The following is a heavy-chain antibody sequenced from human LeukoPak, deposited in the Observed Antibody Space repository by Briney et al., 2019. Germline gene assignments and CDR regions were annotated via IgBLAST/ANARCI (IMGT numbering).Heavy chain of an antibody. CDR1: GGSISSGDYY. CDR2: INYSGTT. D-gene: IGHD2-8*02. CDR3: ARARSCTGGKCFRSFDY. J-gene: IGHJ4*02. V-gene: IGHV4-30-4*08. Sequence: SQTLSLTCTVSGGSISSGDYYWSWIRQPPGKGLEWIGYINYSGTTYYNPSLKSRLTISVDTSKSQFSLRLTSVTAADTAVYYCARARSCTGGKCFRSFDYWGQGTLVTVSS.